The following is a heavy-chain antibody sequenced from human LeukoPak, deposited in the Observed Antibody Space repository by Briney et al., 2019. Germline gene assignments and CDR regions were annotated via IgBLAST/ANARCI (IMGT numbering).Heavy chain of an antibody. CDR2: TYYTSKWYN. CDR1: GDSVSSKSAT. Sequence: SQTLSLTCAIYGDSVSSKSATWNWIRQSPLRGLEWLGRTYYTSKWYNDYAASVKSRITINPDTSKNQFSLQPNSVTPEDTAVYYCAREGWFGEPPSHWFDPWGQGILVTASS. D-gene: IGHD3-10*01. V-gene: IGHV6-1*01. CDR3: AREGWFGEPPSHWFDP. J-gene: IGHJ5*02.